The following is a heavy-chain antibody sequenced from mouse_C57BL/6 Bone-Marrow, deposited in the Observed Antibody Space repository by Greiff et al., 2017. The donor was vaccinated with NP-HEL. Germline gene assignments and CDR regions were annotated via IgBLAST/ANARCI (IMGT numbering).Heavy chain of an antibody. CDR2: IYPRDGST. CDR3: ARGWVDY. D-gene: IGHD1-1*02. V-gene: IGHV1-85*01. Sequence: QVQLQQSGPELVKPGASVKLSCKASGYTFTRYDINWVKQRPGQGLEWIGWIYPRDGSTKYNEKFKGKATLTVATSSSTAYLERHSLTSEDSAVDFCARGWVDYWGQGTTLTVSS. CDR1: GYTFTRYD. J-gene: IGHJ2*01.